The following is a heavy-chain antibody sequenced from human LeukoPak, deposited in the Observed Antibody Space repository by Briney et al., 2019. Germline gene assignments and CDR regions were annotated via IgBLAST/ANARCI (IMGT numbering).Heavy chain of an antibody. D-gene: IGHD2/OR15-2a*01. Sequence: SETLSLTCTVSGPSLTNVLYYWSWIRHTPVKGLEWIAHIDYRRNTKYNPSLQSRVFIFVDPYESQFSLRLSSVTAADTAVYYCARRVYDYYSYMDVWGSGTTVTVSS. CDR3: ARRVYDYYSYMDV. J-gene: IGHJ6*03. CDR2: IDYRRNT. V-gene: IGHV4-61*01. CDR1: GPSLTNVLYY.